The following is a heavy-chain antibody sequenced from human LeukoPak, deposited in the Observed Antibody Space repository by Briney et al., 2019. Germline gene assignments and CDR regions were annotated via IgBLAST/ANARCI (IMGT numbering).Heavy chain of an antibody. CDR2: INSDESTI. CDR3: ARGGQGSAFDI. CDR1: GFTFSRYW. J-gene: IGHJ3*02. V-gene: IGHV3-74*01. Sequence: GGSLRLSCAASGFTFSRYWMHWVRQAPGKGLVWVSRINSDESTISYADSVKGRFTISRDNAKNTLYLQMNSLRADDTAVYYCARGGQGSAFDIWGQGTMVTVSS.